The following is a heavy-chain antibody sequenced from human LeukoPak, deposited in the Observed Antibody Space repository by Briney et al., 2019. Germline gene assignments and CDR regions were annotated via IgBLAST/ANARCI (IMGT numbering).Heavy chain of an antibody. CDR3: ARDLLEHIVVVTAIPAGY. Sequence: ASVKVSCKASGYTFTSYGISWVRQAPGQGLEWMGWISGYNGNTNYAQKLQGRVTMTTDTSTSTAYMELRSLRSDDTAVYYCARDLLEHIVVVTAIPAGYWGQGTLVTVSS. D-gene: IGHD2-21*02. J-gene: IGHJ4*02. CDR1: GYTFTSYG. CDR2: ISGYNGNT. V-gene: IGHV1-18*01.